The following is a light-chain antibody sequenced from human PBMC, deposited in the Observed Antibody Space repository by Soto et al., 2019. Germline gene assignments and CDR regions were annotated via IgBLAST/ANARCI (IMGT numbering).Light chain of an antibody. CDR2: HAS. Sequence: EIVLTQSPATLSVSPGERATLSCRASQSISSSLAWYQQQPGQAPRLLIYHASTRAAGIPARFSGSGSGTEFTLTISSRQSEDFAVYYCQQYYNWPPGTFGQGTKVEIK. V-gene: IGKV3-15*01. CDR3: QQYYNWPPGT. CDR1: QSISSS. J-gene: IGKJ1*01.